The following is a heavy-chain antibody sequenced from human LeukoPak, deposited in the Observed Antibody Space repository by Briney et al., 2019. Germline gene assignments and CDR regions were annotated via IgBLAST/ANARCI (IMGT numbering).Heavy chain of an antibody. CDR2: IYWDDDK. Sequence: KRSGPALVKPTQTLTLTCTFSGFSLSTSGVGVTWIRQPPGKALEWLALIYWDDDKLYSPSLKSRVTITKDTSKNQVVLTMTNMDPVDTATYYCAHRPGRGIPAAHWGQGTLVTVSS. CDR3: AHRPGRGIPAAH. J-gene: IGHJ4*02. CDR1: GFSLSTSGVG. V-gene: IGHV2-5*02. D-gene: IGHD2-21*01.